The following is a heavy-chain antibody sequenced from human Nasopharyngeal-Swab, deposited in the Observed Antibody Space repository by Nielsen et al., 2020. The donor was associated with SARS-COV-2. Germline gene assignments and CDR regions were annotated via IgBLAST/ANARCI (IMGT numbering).Heavy chain of an antibody. CDR1: GFTFSSYS. CDR2: ITGNGDTT. V-gene: IGHV3-23*01. CDR3: ARVGICNNDWCGSYDS. J-gene: IGHJ4*02. Sequence: GGSLRLSCAASGFTFSSYSMSWLRQAPGKGLEWVSTITGNGDTTYYADSVKGRFTISRDNSENTVYLQMNSLKTEDTAVYYCARVGICNNDWCGSYDSWGQGTLVTVSS. D-gene: IGHD3-9*01.